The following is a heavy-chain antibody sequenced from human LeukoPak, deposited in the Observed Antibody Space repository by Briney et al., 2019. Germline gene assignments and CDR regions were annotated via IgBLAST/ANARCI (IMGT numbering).Heavy chain of an antibody. V-gene: IGHV4-61*02. Sequence: SETLSLTCTVSGGSISSGSYYWSWIRQPAGKGLEWIGRIYASGNTNYNPSLKSRVTISVDTSKNQFSLKLSSVTAADTAVYYCARTDMGWELLTRKYYFDYWGQGTLVTVSS. J-gene: IGHJ4*02. CDR1: GGSISSGSYY. D-gene: IGHD1-26*01. CDR2: IYASGNT. CDR3: ARTDMGWELLTRKYYFDY.